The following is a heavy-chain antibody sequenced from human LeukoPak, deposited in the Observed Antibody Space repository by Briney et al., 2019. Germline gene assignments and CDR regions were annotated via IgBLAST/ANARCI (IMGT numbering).Heavy chain of an antibody. V-gene: IGHV3-20*04. Sequence: GGSLRLSCAASGFTFRSYAMSWVRQAPGKGLEWVSGINWNGGRTGSADSVKGRFTISRDNAKNSLYLQMNSLRAEDTALYYCARDYDYGDYPGYWGQGTLVTASS. CDR3: ARDYDYGDYPGY. J-gene: IGHJ4*02. CDR2: INWNGGRT. CDR1: GFTFRSYA. D-gene: IGHD4-17*01.